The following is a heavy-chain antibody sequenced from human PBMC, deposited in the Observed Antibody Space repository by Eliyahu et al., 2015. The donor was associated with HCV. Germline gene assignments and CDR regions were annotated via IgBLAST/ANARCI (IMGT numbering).Heavy chain of an antibody. Sequence: EVQVVESGGGLVXPGGSLRLSCAASGFXFTNAWMNXVRQAPGKGLEWVGRIKSKSDGGTTDYATAVKGRFTISRDDSKNTQYLQMNSLKTEDTAVYYCATGKSLVYATSISKGGTFDNWGQGTLVTVSS. CDR1: GFXFTNAW. CDR2: IKSKSDGGTT. D-gene: IGHD2-8*01. J-gene: IGHJ4*02. CDR3: ATGKSLVYATSISKGGTFDN. V-gene: IGHV3-15*01.